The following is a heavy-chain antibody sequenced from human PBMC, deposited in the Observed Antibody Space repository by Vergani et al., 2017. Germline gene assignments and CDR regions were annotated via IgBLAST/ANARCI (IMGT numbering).Heavy chain of an antibody. CDR1: GYTFTGYY. CDR2: INPNSGGT. CDR3: ARESNFIAVAGPFQH. J-gene: IGHJ1*01. V-gene: IGHV1-2*02. D-gene: IGHD6-19*01. Sequence: QVQLVQSGAEVKKPGSSVKVSCKASGYTFTGYYMHWVRQAPGQGLEWMGWINPNSGGTNYAQKFQGRVTMTRDTSISTAYMELSRLRSDDTAVYYCARESNFIAVAGPFQHWGQGTLVTVSS.